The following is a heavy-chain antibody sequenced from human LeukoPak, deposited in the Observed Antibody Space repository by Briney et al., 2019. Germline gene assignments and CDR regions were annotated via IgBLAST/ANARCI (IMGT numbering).Heavy chain of an antibody. CDR3: ARVGYSYGLNFDY. CDR1: GYTFTSYG. J-gene: IGHJ4*02. Sequence: ASVKVSCKASGYTFTSYGISWVRQAPGQGLEWMGWISAYNGNTNYAQKFQGRVTMTRDTSISTAYMELSRLRSDDTAVYYCARVGYSYGLNFDYWGQGTLVTVSS. D-gene: IGHD5-18*01. V-gene: IGHV1-18*01. CDR2: ISAYNGNT.